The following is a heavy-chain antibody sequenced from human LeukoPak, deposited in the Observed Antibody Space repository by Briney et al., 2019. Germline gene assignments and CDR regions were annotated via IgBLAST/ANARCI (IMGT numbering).Heavy chain of an antibody. CDR1: GFTFSSYA. V-gene: IGHV3-30*01. Sequence: GRSLRLSCAASGFTFSSYAMHWVRQAPGKGLEWVAVISYDGSNKYYADSVKGRFTISRDNSKNTLYLQMNNPRVEDTAMYYCARVHDTTGYYHYFDSWGQGTLVTVSS. D-gene: IGHD3-9*01. CDR2: ISYDGSNK. J-gene: IGHJ4*02. CDR3: ARVHDTTGYYHYFDS.